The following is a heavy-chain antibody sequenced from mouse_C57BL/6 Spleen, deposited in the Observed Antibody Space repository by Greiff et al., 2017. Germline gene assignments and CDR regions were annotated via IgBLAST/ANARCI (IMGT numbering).Heavy chain of an antibody. V-gene: IGHV1-7*01. J-gene: IGHJ2*01. Sequence: QVQLQQSGAELAKPGASVKLSCKASGYTFTSYWMHWVKQRPGQGLEWIGYINPSSGYTKYNQKFKDKATLTADKSSSTAYMQLSSLTSEDSAVYYCARGYYVSSYYFDYWGQGTTLTVSS. CDR3: ARGYYVSSYYFDY. D-gene: IGHD1-1*01. CDR1: GYTFTSYW. CDR2: INPSSGYT.